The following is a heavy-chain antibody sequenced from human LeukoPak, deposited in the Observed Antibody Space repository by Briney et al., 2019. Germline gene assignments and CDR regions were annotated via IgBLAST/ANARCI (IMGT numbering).Heavy chain of an antibody. D-gene: IGHD6-13*01. CDR1: GGTFSSYA. Sequence: SVKVSCKASGGTFSSYAISWVRQAPGQGLEWMGGIIPIFGIANYAQKFQGRVTITADESTSTAYMELSSLRSEDTAVYYCAGGIAAAGSFGYWGQGTLVTVSS. CDR3: AGGIAAAGSFGY. V-gene: IGHV1-69*01. CDR2: IIPIFGIA. J-gene: IGHJ4*02.